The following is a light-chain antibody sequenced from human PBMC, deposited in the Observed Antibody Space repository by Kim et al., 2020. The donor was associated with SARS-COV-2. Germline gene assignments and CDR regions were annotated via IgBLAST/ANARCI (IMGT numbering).Light chain of an antibody. J-gene: IGKJ5*01. CDR1: QCIRSD. Sequence: AIQMTQSPSSLSASVGDSVTITCRASQCIRSDLGWSQQKPGKAPKLLIYAASSLQSGVPSRFSGSGSGTDFTLTINSLQPEDFASYYCLQDYNYPFTFGQGTRLEIK. V-gene: IGKV1-6*01. CDR3: LQDYNYPFT. CDR2: AAS.